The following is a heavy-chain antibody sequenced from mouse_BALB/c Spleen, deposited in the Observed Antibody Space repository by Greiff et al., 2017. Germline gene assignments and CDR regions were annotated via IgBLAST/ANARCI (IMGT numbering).Heavy chain of an antibody. J-gene: IGHJ3*01. CDR1: GFDFSRYW. V-gene: IGHV4-1*02. CDR2: INPDSSTI. CDR3: ARRRELFAY. Sequence: EVKLVESGGGLVQPGGSLKLSCAASGFDFSRYWMSWVRQAPGKGLEWIGEINPDSSTINYTPSLKDKFIISRDNAKNTLYLQMSKVRSEDTALYYCARRRELFAYWGQGTLVTVSA.